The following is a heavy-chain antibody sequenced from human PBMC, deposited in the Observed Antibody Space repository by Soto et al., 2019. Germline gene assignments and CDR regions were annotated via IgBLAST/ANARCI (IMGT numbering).Heavy chain of an antibody. CDR1: GGTFSSYT. J-gene: IGHJ4*02. Sequence: ASVKVSCKASGGTFSSYTISWVRQAPGQGLEWMGRIIPILGIANYAQKFQGRVTITADKSTSTAYMEPSSLRSEDTAVYYCARAGQIAVAHFDYWGQGTLVTVSS. CDR3: ARAGQIAVAHFDY. CDR2: IIPILGIA. V-gene: IGHV1-69*02. D-gene: IGHD6-19*01.